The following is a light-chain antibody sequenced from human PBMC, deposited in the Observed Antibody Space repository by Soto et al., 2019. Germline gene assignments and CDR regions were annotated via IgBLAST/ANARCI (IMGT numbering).Light chain of an antibody. Sequence: DFPLTQSPSTLSASIGDRVTITCRASQNIRSRLAWFQQKPGKAPKLLISDASSLESGVPQRFSGSGSGTEFTLNISALQTDEFSTYYCQQYHTYWTFGQGTTVE. V-gene: IGKV1-5*01. CDR2: DAS. CDR1: QNIRSR. CDR3: QQYHTYWT. J-gene: IGKJ1*01.